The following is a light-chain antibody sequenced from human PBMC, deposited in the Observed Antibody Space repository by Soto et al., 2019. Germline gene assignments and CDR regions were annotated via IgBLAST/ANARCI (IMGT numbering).Light chain of an antibody. V-gene: IGKV3-20*01. CDR3: QQYGSSPGFT. Sequence: EIVLTQSPGTLSLSPGERATLSCRASQSVSSSYLAWYQQKPGQAPRLLIYGASSRATGIPDRFSGSGSGTDFALTISRLEPADVAVYYCQQYGSSPGFTFGPGTKVDIK. CDR1: QSVSSSY. J-gene: IGKJ3*01. CDR2: GAS.